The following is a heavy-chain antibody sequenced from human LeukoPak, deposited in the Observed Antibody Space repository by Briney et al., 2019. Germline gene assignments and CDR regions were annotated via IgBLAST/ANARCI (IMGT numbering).Heavy chain of an antibody. CDR2: IYYSGST. J-gene: IGHJ6*03. CDR3: ARVNEADNDYGDPRSYYYYYYMDV. D-gene: IGHD4-17*01. Sequence: SETLSLTCTVSGGSISSYYWSWIRQPPGKGLEWIGYIYYSGSTNYNPSLKSRVTMSVDTSKNQFSLKLSSVTAADTAVYYCARVNEADNDYGDPRSYYYYYYMDVWGKGTTVTISS. CDR1: GGSISSYY. V-gene: IGHV4-59*12.